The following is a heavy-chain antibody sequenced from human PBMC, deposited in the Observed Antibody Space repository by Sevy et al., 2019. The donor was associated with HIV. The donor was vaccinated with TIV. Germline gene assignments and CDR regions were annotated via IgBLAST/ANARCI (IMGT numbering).Heavy chain of an antibody. CDR3: ARDKDVVTMVRGVSPPHAFDI. D-gene: IGHD3-10*01. V-gene: IGHV3-21*01. Sequence: GGSLRLSCAASGFTFSSYSMNWVRQAPGKGLEWVSSISSSSSYIYYADSVKGRFTISRDNAKNSLYLQTNSLRAEDTVVYYCARDKDVVTMVRGVSPPHAFDIWGQGTMVTVSS. J-gene: IGHJ3*02. CDR1: GFTFSSYS. CDR2: ISSSSSYI.